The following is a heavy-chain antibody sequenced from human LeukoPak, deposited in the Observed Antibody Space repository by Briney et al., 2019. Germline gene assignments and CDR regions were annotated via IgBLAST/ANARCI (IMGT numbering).Heavy chain of an antibody. D-gene: IGHD1-26*01. V-gene: IGHV3-30-3*01. Sequence: GGSLRLSCAASGFTFSNYAMHWVRQAPGKGLEWVAIISYDGSNEYYADSVNGRFTVSRDNSKNTLSLQMNSLRADDTAVYYCAKNFRFATSADGFDEWGQGTMVAVSS. J-gene: IGHJ3*01. CDR3: AKNFRFATSADGFDE. CDR2: ISYDGSNE. CDR1: GFTFSNYA.